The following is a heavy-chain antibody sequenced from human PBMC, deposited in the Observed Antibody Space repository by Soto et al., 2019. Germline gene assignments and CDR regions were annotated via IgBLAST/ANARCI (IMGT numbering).Heavy chain of an antibody. Sequence: EVQLLESGGGLVQPGGSLRLSCAASGFTFTSYAINWVRQAPGKGLEWVSAISGSGGSAYYADSVKGRLTISRDNSKNPVFLQMNSLSAEDTAIYYCAKAKGSGDYYYYGMDVWGQGTTVTVSS. CDR2: ISGSGGSA. J-gene: IGHJ6*02. CDR3: AKAKGSGDYYYYGMDV. V-gene: IGHV3-23*01. D-gene: IGHD4-17*01. CDR1: GFTFTSYA.